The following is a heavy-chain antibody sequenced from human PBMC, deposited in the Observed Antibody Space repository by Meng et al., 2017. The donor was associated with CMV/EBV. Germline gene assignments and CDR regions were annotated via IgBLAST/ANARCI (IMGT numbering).Heavy chain of an antibody. V-gene: IGHV1-8*01. CDR3: ARDRAAAGSYYYYYGMDV. Sequence: ASVKVSCKASGYTFTSYDINWVRQATGQGLEWMGWMNPNSGNTGYAQKFQGRVTITTDESTSTAYMELRSLRSDDTAVYYCARDRAAAGSYYYYYGMDVWGQGTTVTVSS. CDR2: MNPNSGNT. J-gene: IGHJ6*02. CDR1: GYTFTSYD. D-gene: IGHD6-13*01.